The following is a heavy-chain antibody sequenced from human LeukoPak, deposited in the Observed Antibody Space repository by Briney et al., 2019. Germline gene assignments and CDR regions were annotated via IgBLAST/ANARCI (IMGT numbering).Heavy chain of an antibody. V-gene: IGHV1-2*02. CDR1: GYTFTDFY. Sequence: ASVKVSCTASGYTFTDFYVHWVRQAPGQGLEWMGWINPNSGGTNYAQKFQGRVTMTRDTSISTAYMELSRLRSDDTAVYYCARGGPLVGATHIVVYWGQGTVVTVSS. D-gene: IGHD1-26*01. CDR3: ARGGPLVGATHIVVY. J-gene: IGHJ4*02. CDR2: INPNSGGT.